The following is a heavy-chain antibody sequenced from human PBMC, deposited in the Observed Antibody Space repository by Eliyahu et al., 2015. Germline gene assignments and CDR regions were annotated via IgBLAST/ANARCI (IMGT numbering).Heavy chain of an antibody. Sequence: QVQLQQWGAGLLKPSETLSXTXAVYGGXFXGYYWSWIRQPPGKGLEWIGEIXHSGSTNYNPSLXSRVTISVDTSKNQFSLKLSSVTAADTAVYYCARVGQWLDRLVRYYYYGMDVWGQGTTVTVSS. J-gene: IGHJ6*02. V-gene: IGHV4-34*01. D-gene: IGHD6-19*01. CDR1: GGXFXGYY. CDR3: ARVGQWLDRLVRYYYYGMDV. CDR2: IXHSGST.